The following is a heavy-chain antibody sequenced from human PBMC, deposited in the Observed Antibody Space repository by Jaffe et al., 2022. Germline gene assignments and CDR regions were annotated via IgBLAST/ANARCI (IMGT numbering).Heavy chain of an antibody. CDR1: GFTFSNYG. Sequence: QVQLVESGGGVVQPGGSLRLSCAASGFTFSNYGMHWVRQAPGKGLEWVAFIWYDGNNKYSSDSVKGRFTISRDNSRNTLYLQINSLRTEDTAVYYCAKQGGIAVAATKLYFDSWGQGTLVTVSS. D-gene: IGHD6-19*01. J-gene: IGHJ4*02. CDR2: IWYDGNNK. V-gene: IGHV3-30*02. CDR3: AKQGGIAVAATKLYFDS.